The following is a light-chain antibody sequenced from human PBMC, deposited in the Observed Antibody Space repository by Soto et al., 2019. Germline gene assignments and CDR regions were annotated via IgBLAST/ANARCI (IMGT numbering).Light chain of an antibody. V-gene: IGKV3-11*01. CDR3: NPGCNWPPIT. Sequence: EIVMTQSPVTLSLYPEERATLSCRASQSVSGNLAWYQQKPGQAPRLLIYGASTRATGIPARSSGSGSGTDFTLTISSLVPEDFAVYYCNPGCNWPPITSGHGARLEIK. CDR1: QSVSGN. J-gene: IGKJ5*01. CDR2: GAS.